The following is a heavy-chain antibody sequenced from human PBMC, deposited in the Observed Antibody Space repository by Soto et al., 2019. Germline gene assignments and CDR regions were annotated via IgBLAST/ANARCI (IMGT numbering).Heavy chain of an antibody. V-gene: IGHV3-13*01. CDR2: IGTAGDT. J-gene: IGHJ6*02. CDR3: ARADTAMVLYGMDV. D-gene: IGHD5-18*01. Sequence: GGSLRLSCAASGFTFSSYDMHWVRQATGKGLEWVSAIGTAGDTYYPGSVKGRFTISRENAKNSLYLQMNSLRAEDTAVYYCARADTAMVLYGMDVWGQGTTVTVSS. CDR1: GFTFSSYD.